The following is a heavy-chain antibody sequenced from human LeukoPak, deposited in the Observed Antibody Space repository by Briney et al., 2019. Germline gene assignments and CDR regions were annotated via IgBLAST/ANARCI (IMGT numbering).Heavy chain of an antibody. CDR3: ARARRLYGDYEGPFDY. CDR1: GFTFSSYS. Sequence: GGSLRLSCAASGFTFSSYSMNWVRQAPGKGLEWVSSISSSSSYICYIDSVKGRFTISRDNAKNSLYLQMNSLRAEDTAVYYCARARRLYGDYEGPFDYWGQGTLVTVSS. V-gene: IGHV3-21*01. J-gene: IGHJ4*02. CDR2: ISSSSSYI. D-gene: IGHD4-17*01.